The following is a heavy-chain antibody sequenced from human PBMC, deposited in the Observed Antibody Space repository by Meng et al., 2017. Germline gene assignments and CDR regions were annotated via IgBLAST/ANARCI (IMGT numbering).Heavy chain of an antibody. Sequence: GESLKISCAASGFTFSSYEMNWVRQAPGKGLEWVSYISSSGSTIYYADSVKGRFTISRDNAKNSLYLQMNSLRAEDTAVYYCARDRQYYDSTDGDYWGQGTLVTGSS. CDR2: ISSSGSTI. V-gene: IGHV3-48*03. J-gene: IGHJ4*02. CDR1: GFTFSSYE. CDR3: ARDRQYYDSTDGDY. D-gene: IGHD3-22*01.